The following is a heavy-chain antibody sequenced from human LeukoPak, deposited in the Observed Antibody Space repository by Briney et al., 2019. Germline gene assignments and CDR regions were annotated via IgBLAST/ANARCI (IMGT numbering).Heavy chain of an antibody. CDR3: ASRHCSGENCYAGPLDF. CDR1: GFTFNSYA. V-gene: IGHV3-23*01. Sequence: GGSLRLSCAASGFTFNSYAMSWVRQAPGKVLEGVSVPDSGGSTYYEDSVKGRFTVSSDVSKNTLYLQMNDLRGEDTAVYYCASRHCSGENCYAGPLDFWGQGIQVTVSS. D-gene: IGHD2-8*02. J-gene: IGHJ4*02. CDR2: PDSGGST.